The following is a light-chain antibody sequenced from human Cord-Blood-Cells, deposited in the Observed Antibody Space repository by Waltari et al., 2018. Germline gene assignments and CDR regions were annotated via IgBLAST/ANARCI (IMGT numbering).Light chain of an antibody. CDR1: SSDVGGYNY. CDR2: DVS. CDR3: SSYTSSSTWV. J-gene: IGLJ3*02. V-gene: IGLV2-14*01. Sequence: QSALTQPASVSGSPGQSITIPCTGTSSDVGGYNYFSWYQQHPGKPPKLMIYDVSNRPSGVSNRFSGSKSGNTASLTISGLQAEDEADYYCSSYTSSSTWVFGGGTKLTVL.